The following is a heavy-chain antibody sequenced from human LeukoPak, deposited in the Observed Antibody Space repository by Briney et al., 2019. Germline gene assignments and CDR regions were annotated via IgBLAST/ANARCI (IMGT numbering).Heavy chain of an antibody. CDR1: GGSISSSNW. CDR3: ARDPNYYGSGSYYDD. V-gene: IGHV4-4*02. CDR2: IYHSGST. Sequence: PSETLSLTCAVSGGSISSSNWWSWVRQPPGKGLEWIGEIYHSGSTNYNPSLKSRVTISVDTSKNQFSLKLSSVTAADTAVYYCARDPNYYGSGSYYDDWGQGTLVTVSS. J-gene: IGHJ4*02. D-gene: IGHD3-10*01.